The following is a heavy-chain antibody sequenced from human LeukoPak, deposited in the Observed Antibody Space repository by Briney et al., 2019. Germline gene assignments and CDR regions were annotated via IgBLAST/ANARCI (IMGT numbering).Heavy chain of an antibody. D-gene: IGHD3-22*01. CDR1: GFTFSNYA. Sequence: GRSLRLSCAASGFTFSNYAMHWVRQAPGKGLEWVAVISYDGSTEYYADSVKGRVTVSRNNSKNTLYLQMNSLRVEDTAVFYCARAGFNYDSSGYYYALHYFDYWGQEPWSPSPQ. CDR2: ISYDGSTE. V-gene: IGHV3-30-3*01. J-gene: IGHJ4*01. CDR3: ARAGFNYDSSGYYYALHYFDY.